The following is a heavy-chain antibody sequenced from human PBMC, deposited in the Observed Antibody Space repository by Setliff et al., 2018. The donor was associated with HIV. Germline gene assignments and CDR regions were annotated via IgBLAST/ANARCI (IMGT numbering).Heavy chain of an antibody. J-gene: IGHJ4*02. CDR1: GYTFTSYY. CDR3: ARGGYHGFGSYGDY. V-gene: IGHV1-46*01. CDR2: LNPSGDST. Sequence: ASVKVSCKASGYTFTSYYVHWVRQAPGQGLEWMGILNPSGDSTAYAQKFQGRVTMSRDTSTSTVYMELSRLRSDDTAVCYCARGGYHGFGSYGDYWGQGTLVTVSS. D-gene: IGHD3-10*01.